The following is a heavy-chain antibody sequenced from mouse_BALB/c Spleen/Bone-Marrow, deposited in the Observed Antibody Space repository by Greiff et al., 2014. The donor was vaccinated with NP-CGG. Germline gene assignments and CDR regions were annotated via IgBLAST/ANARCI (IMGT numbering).Heavy chain of an antibody. CDR2: INPYNDGT. V-gene: IGHV1-14*01. Sequence: VHVKQSGPELVKPGASVKMSCKASGYTFTSYVMHWVKQKPGQGLEWIGYINPYNDGTKYNEKFKGKATLTSDKSSSTAYMELSSLTSEDFAVYYCARGGYGNVYYAMDYWGQGTSVTVSS. J-gene: IGHJ4*01. D-gene: IGHD2-10*02. CDR1: GYTFTSYV. CDR3: ARGGYGNVYYAMDY.